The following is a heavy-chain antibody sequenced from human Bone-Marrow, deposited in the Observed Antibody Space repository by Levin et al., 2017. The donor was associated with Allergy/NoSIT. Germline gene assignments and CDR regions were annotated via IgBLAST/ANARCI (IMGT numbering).Heavy chain of an antibody. V-gene: IGHV5-51*01. CDR2: IYPGDSDT. CDR1: GYSFTTYW. Sequence: KVSCEGSGYSFTTYWIGWVRQMPGKGLEFMGIIYPGDSDTRYSPSFQGQVTISADKSISTAYLQWSSLKAADTAMYYCARRPRGDYHFDYWGQGTLVTVSS. J-gene: IGHJ4*02. CDR3: ARRPRGDYHFDY. D-gene: IGHD4-17*01.